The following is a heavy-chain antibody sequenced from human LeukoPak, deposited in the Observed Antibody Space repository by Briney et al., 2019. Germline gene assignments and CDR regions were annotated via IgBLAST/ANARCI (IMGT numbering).Heavy chain of an antibody. V-gene: IGHV4-39*01. CDR1: GGSIRSSYYY. CDR2: IYDSGST. J-gene: IGHJ6*02. Sequence: SETLSLTCTVSGGSIRSSYYYWGWIRQPPGKGLEWIGSIYDSGSTYYNPSLKSRVTISVDSSKNQFSLKVRSVTAADTALYYCGRRGTYSPAGLDVWGQGTTVTVSS. D-gene: IGHD2-21*01. CDR3: GRRGTYSPAGLDV.